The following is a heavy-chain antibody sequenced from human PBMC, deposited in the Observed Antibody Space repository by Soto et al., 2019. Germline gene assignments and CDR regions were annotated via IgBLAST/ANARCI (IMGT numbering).Heavy chain of an antibody. V-gene: IGHV3-30-3*01. Sequence: QVQLVESGGGVVQPGRSLRLSCAASGFTFSSYAMHWVRQAPGKGLEWVAVISYDGSNKYYADSVKGRFTISRDNSKNTLYLQMNSLRAEDTAVYYCVRSAGGEFLFQHWGQGTLVTVSS. D-gene: IGHD3-16*01. CDR3: VRSAGGEFLFQH. CDR1: GFTFSSYA. CDR2: ISYDGSNK. J-gene: IGHJ1*01.